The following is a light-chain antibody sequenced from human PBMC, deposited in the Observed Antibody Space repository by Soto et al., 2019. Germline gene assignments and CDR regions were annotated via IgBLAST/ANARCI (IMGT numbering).Light chain of an antibody. V-gene: IGKV2-28*01. J-gene: IGKJ5*01. Sequence: DIVLTQSPLSLPVTPGEPASISCRSSQSLLHTNGYNYLDWYLQRPGQSPQILIYLGSNRASGVPDRFNGSGSGTNFTLKISRVEAEDVGVYYCMQVLQIITFGQGTLLEIK. CDR2: LGS. CDR3: MQVLQIIT. CDR1: QSLLHTNGYNY.